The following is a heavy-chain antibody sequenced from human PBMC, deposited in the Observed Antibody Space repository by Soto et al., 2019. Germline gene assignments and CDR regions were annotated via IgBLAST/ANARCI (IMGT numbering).Heavy chain of an antibody. CDR3: SRRNSGWDFGY. CDR2: ISVSGGST. CDR1: GFTFSSYV. J-gene: IGHJ4*02. D-gene: IGHD6-19*01. V-gene: IGHV3-23*01. Sequence: EVQLLESGGGLVQPGGSLRLSCAASGFTFSSYVMSWVRQAPGKGLEWVSAISVSGGSTYYADSVKGRFTNSRDNSKNPVYPAMNSLGGGDTGVFYLSRRNSGWDFGYWGQGALVTVSS.